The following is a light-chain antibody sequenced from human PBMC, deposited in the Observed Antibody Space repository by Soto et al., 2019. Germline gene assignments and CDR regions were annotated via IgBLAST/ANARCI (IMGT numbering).Light chain of an antibody. CDR2: WAS. CDR3: QQYESTPPT. CDR1: QSVLYSSNNKNY. J-gene: IGKJ2*01. Sequence: DIVMTQSPDSLAVSLGERATINCKSSQSVLYSSNNKNYLAWYQQRPGQPPKLLIYWASTRESGVPDRFSGSGSGTEFPLTIASLQAEDVAVYCCQQYESTPPTFGQGTKLEIK. V-gene: IGKV4-1*01.